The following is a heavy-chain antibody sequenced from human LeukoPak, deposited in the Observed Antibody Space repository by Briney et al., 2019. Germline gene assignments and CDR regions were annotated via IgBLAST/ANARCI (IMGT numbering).Heavy chain of an antibody. CDR2: IWFDGSNK. J-gene: IGHJ4*02. CDR1: GFTFSRYG. V-gene: IGHV3-33*06. D-gene: IGHD3-3*01. CDR3: AKDRRPGHLEYYFDY. Sequence: PGGSLRLSCAASGFTFSRYGMHWVRQAPGKGLEWVAVIWFDGSNKYYADSVKGRFTISRDNSKNTLYLQMNSLRAEDTAVYYCAKDRRPGHLEYYFDYWGQGTLVTVSS.